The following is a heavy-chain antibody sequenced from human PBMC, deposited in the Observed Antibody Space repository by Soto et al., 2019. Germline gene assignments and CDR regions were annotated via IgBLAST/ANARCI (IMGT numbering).Heavy chain of an antibody. CDR3: ARAFSSGYFDY. CDR1: RGSFSSGAYS. CDR2: IYHSGST. J-gene: IGHJ4*01. V-gene: IGHV4-30-2*01. Sequence: SATLSLTCAVSRGSFSSGAYSWSWIRQPPGEGLQWIGYIYHSGSTYYNPSLKTRVTMSVDRSNNQFSLMLNSVTAADTAVYYCARAFSSGYFDYWGHGTLVTVSS. D-gene: IGHD3-22*01.